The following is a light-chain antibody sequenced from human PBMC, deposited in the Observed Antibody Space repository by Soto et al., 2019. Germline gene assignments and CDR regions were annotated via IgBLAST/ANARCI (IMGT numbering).Light chain of an antibody. CDR3: TSLTTSTTMI. V-gene: IGLV2-14*03. Sequence: QSALTQPASVSGSPGQSITISCTGTSSDIGAYNFVSWYQQHPGKAPKLMLYDVNIRPSGVSNRFSGSKYGNTASLTISGLQAEDEADYYCTSLTTSTTMIFGGGTKLTV. CDR2: DVN. CDR1: SSDIGAYNF. J-gene: IGLJ2*01.